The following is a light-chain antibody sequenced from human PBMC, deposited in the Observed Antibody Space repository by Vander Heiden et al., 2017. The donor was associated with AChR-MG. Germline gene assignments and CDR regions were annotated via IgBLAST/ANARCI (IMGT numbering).Light chain of an antibody. CDR2: GAS. J-gene: IGKJ3*01. CDR1: QSVSSN. V-gene: IGKV3-15*01. CDR3: QQDNNLHF. Sequence: EIVMTQSPATLSVSPGERATLSCRASQSVSSNLAWYQQKPGQAPRLLIYGASTRATGIPARFSGSGSGTEFTLTISSLQSEDFAVYYWQQDNNLHFFGHGTKVDIK.